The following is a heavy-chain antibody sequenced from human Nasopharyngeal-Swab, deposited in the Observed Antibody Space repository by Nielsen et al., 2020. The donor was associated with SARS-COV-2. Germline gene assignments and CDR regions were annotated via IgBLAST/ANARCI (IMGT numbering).Heavy chain of an antibody. D-gene: IGHD6-19*01. V-gene: IGHV4-39*07. Sequence: GSLRLSCTVSGGSISSSSYYWGWIRQPPGKGLEWIGSIYYSGSTYYNPSLKSRVTISVDTSKNQFSLKLSSVTAADTAVYYCARDSEYSSGWFDYWGQGTLVTVSS. CDR3: ARDSEYSSGWFDY. CDR1: GGSISSSSYY. J-gene: IGHJ5*01. CDR2: IYYSGST.